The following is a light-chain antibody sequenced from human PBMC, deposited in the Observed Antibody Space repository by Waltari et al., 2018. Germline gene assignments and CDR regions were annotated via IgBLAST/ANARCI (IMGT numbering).Light chain of an antibody. CDR3: QQYNNWPRT. CDR2: DAT. J-gene: IGKJ2*01. V-gene: IGKV3-15*01. Sequence: ETVMTHSQATLSVSPGERVTLSCRASQDVPNRLAWFQQKPGQAPRLLMFDATTRSSDFPGRFSGSGSGTEFTLTISSLQSEVFAVYYCQQYNNWPRTFGQGTKLEI. CDR1: QDVPNR.